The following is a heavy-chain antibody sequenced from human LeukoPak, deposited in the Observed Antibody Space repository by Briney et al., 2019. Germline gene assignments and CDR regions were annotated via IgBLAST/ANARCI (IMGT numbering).Heavy chain of an antibody. CDR1: GGSISSYY. CDR2: IYTSGST. Sequence: SETLSLTCTVSGGSISSYYWSWIRQPAGKGLEWIGRIYTSGSTNYNPSLKSRVTMSVDTSKNQFSLKLSSVTAADTAVYYCARGRYDYVWGSYRYYFDYWGQGTLATVSS. V-gene: IGHV4-4*07. D-gene: IGHD3-16*02. CDR3: ARGRYDYVWGSYRYYFDY. J-gene: IGHJ4*02.